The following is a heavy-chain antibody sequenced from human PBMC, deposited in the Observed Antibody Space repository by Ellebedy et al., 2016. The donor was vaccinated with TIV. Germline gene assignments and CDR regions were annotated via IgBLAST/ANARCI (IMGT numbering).Heavy chain of an antibody. CDR2: IYYSWST. D-gene: IGHD4-17*01. Sequence: MPSETLSLTCTVSGGSISSSSYYWGWFRPPPGKGLVWLGRIYYSWSTYYNPSLKSRVTISVDTSKNQFSLKLSSVTAADTAVYYCAREPALTVTTLTGADYWGQGTLVTVSS. J-gene: IGHJ4*02. CDR1: GGSISSSSYY. V-gene: IGHV4-39*01. CDR3: AREPALTVTTLTGADY.